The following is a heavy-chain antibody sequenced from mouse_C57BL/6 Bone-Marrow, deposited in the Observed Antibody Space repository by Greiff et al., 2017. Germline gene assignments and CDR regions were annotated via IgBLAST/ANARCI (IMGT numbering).Heavy chain of an antibody. D-gene: IGHD2-2*01. J-gene: IGHJ2*01. V-gene: IGHV2-9-1*01. CDR3: ARNFGYGLPYDLDY. CDR1: GFSLTSYA. CDR2: IWTGGGT. Sequence: VQLQESGPGLVAPSQSLSITCTVSGFSLTSYAISWVRQPPGKGLEWLGVIWTGGGTNYNSALKSRLSISQDNSKSQVFLKMNSLQTDDTARYYCARNFGYGLPYDLDYWGQGTTLTVSS.